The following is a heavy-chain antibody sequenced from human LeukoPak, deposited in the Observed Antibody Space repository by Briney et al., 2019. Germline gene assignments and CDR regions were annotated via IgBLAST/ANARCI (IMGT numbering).Heavy chain of an antibody. Sequence: GGSLRLSCAASGFTFSSYSMNWVRQAPGKGLEWVSSISSSSSYIYYADSVKGRFTISRDNAKNSLYLQMNSLRAEDTAVYYCAKDLSRLQEYYYGMDVWGQGTTVTVSS. CDR2: ISSSSSYI. CDR3: AKDLSRLQEYYYGMDV. D-gene: IGHD4-11*01. CDR1: GFTFSSYS. J-gene: IGHJ6*02. V-gene: IGHV3-21*01.